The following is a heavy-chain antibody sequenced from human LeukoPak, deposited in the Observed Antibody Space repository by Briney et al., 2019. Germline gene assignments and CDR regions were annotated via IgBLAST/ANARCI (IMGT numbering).Heavy chain of an antibody. J-gene: IGHJ4*02. Sequence: SETLSLSCAVSGGSISSSSHYWGWIRQPPGKGLEWIGSMYYSGSTYYNPSLKSRVTISVDTSKNPFSLKLSSVTAADTAVYYCARICTNGVCYRGFDYWGQGTLVTVSS. V-gene: IGHV4-39*01. D-gene: IGHD2-8*01. CDR3: ARICTNGVCYRGFDY. CDR1: GGSISSSSHY. CDR2: MYYSGST.